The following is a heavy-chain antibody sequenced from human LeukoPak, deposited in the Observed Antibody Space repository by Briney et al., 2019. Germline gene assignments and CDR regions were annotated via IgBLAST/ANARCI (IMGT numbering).Heavy chain of an antibody. CDR1: GFTFSSYA. CDR3: AASTPVGIDAFDI. Sequence: GGSLRLSCAASGFTFSSYAMSWVRQAPGKGLEWVSAISGSGGSTYYADSVKGRFTISRDNSKYTLYLQMNSLRAEDTAVYYCAASTPVGIDAFDIWGQGTMVTVSP. CDR2: ISGSGGST. D-gene: IGHD2-21*01. V-gene: IGHV3-23*01. J-gene: IGHJ3*02.